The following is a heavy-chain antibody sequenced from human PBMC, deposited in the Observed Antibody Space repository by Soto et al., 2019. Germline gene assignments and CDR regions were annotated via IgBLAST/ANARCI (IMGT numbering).Heavy chain of an antibody. CDR1: GYTFTSYG. J-gene: IGHJ5*02. D-gene: IGHD6-13*01. V-gene: IGHV1-3*01. CDR2: INAANGDT. CDR3: VRRHVSATGIDWFDP. Sequence: GASVEVSFKASGYTFTSYGIHWVRQAPGQRLEWMGWINAANGDTKYSPKFQGRVTITRDTSASTAYMELGSLRSEDTAVYYCVRRHVSATGIDWFDPWGQGTLVTVSS.